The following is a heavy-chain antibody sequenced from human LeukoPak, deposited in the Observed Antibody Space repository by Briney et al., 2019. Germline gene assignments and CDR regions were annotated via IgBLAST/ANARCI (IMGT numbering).Heavy chain of an antibody. J-gene: IGHJ6*02. CDR3: AVVVAAIPPYGMDV. Sequence: GGSLRLSCAASGFTVSSSYMSWVRQAPGKGLGWVSVIYSGGTTYHADSVKGRFTISRDNSKNTLYLQMNSLRAEDTAVYYCAVVVAAIPPYGMDVWGQGTTVTVSS. V-gene: IGHV3-53*01. CDR1: GFTVSSSY. D-gene: IGHD2-21*02. CDR2: IYSGGTT.